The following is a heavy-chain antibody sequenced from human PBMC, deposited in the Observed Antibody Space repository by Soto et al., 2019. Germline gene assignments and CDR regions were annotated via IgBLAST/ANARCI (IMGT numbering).Heavy chain of an antibody. CDR3: ARVRATDYEIDY. J-gene: IGHJ4*02. V-gene: IGHV3-7*03. D-gene: IGHD4-17*01. CDR2: IERYGSEK. CDR1: GFMFGSSW. Sequence: EVQLVASGGGLVQPGGSLRLSCTASGFMFGSSWMTWVRHGPGKGLQWVANIERYGSEKYYVDSVKGRFTISRDNADNSVFLDMNNLRVDDTAIYYCARVRATDYEIDYWGQGALVTVSS.